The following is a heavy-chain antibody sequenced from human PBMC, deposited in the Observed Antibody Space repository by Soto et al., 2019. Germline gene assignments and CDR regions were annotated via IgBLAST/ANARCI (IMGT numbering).Heavy chain of an antibody. V-gene: IGHV3-9*01. J-gene: IGHJ5*02. Sequence: EVQLVESGGGLVQPGRSLRLSYAASGFRFDDYAMHWVRQAPGKGLEWVSGISWNSGSIDYADSVKGRFTISRDNAKNSLYLQMNSLRAEDTALYYCAKGAASAHNWFDPWGQGTLVTVSS. CDR2: ISWNSGSI. CDR3: AKGAASAHNWFDP. CDR1: GFRFDDYA. D-gene: IGHD6-13*01.